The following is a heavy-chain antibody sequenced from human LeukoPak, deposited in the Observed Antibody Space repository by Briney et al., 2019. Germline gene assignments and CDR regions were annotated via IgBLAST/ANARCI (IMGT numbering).Heavy chain of an antibody. Sequence: GASVKLSCKASGYTFTSYGISWVRQAPGQGLEWMGWISAYNGNTNFAQKVQGRVTMTTDTSTSTAYMELRSLRSDDTAVYYCAREAVAGTFAADYWGQGTLVTVSS. CDR1: GYTFTSYG. CDR3: AREAVAGTFAADY. CDR2: ISAYNGNT. D-gene: IGHD6-19*01. V-gene: IGHV1-18*01. J-gene: IGHJ4*02.